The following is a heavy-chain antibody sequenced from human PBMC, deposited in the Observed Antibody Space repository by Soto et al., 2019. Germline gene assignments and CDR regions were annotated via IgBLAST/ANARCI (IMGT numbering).Heavy chain of an antibody. V-gene: IGHV4-39*01. Sequence: PSETLSLTCTVSGGSVSSSSYYWGWVRQPPGKGLEWIGSVYYSGSTYYNPSLESRVTISVDKSKNQFSLKLSSVTAADTAVYYCARRVVGALDYWGQGTLVTVSS. CDR3: ARRVVGALDY. J-gene: IGHJ4*02. D-gene: IGHD1-26*01. CDR2: VYYSGST. CDR1: GGSVSSSSYY.